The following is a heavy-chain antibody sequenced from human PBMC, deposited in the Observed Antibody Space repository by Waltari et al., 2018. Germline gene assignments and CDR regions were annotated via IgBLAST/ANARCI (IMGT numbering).Heavy chain of an antibody. D-gene: IGHD1-26*01. CDR2: INNSGST. V-gene: IGHV4-34*01. CDR3: ARVQDSGSYVDY. CDR1: GGSFSGYY. J-gene: IGHJ4*02. Sequence: QVQLQQWGAGLLKPSETLSLTCAVYGGSFSGYYWSWIRQPPGKGLEWIGEINNSGSTNYNPSLKSRVTISVDTSKNQFSLKLSSVTAADTAVYYCARVQDSGSYVDYWGQGTLVTVSS.